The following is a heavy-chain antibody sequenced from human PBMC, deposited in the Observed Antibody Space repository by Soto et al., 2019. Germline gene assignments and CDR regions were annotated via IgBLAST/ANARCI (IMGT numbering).Heavy chain of an antibody. Sequence: SETLSLTCTVSGGSISSYYWSWIRQPPGKGLEWIGYIYYSGSTNYNPSLKSRVTISVDTSKNQFSLKLSSVTAADTAVYYCASGVAATYYYYYYMDVWGKGTTVTVSS. V-gene: IGHV4-59*01. CDR2: IYYSGST. CDR3: ASGVAATYYYYYYMDV. CDR1: GGSISSYY. J-gene: IGHJ6*03. D-gene: IGHD2-15*01.